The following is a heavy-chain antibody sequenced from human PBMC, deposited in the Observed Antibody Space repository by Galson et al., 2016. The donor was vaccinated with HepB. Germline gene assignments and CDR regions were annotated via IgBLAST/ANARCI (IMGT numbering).Heavy chain of an antibody. CDR3: ARYFNPFDY. CDR2: MSPSTGNT. D-gene: IGHD2/OR15-2a*01. V-gene: IGHV1-8*02. CDR1: GYTFSDYD. J-gene: IGHJ4*02. Sequence: SVKVSCKASGYTFSDYDINWVRQAPGQGLEWMGRMSPSTGNTGYAQKFADRVVMTADTSARTAYVELSGLTSDDTATYYCARYFNPFDYWGQGTLLVVSS.